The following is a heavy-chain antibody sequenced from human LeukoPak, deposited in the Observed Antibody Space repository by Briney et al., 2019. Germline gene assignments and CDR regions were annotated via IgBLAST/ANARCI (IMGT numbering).Heavy chain of an antibody. J-gene: IGHJ4*02. CDR3: ARAGAAAGTPFDY. CDR1: GYSFSSYG. D-gene: IGHD6-13*01. CDR2: ITSYNGNT. V-gene: IGHV1-18*01. Sequence: ASVKVSCKASGYSFSSYGISWVRQAPGQGLEWMGWITSYNGNTKYAQQLQGRVTMTTDTSTGTAYMELRSLRSDDTAVYYCARAGAAAGTPFDYWGQGTLVTVSS.